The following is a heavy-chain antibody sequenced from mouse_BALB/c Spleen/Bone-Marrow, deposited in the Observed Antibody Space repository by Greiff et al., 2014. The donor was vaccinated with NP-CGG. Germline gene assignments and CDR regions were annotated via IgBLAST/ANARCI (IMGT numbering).Heavy chain of an antibody. J-gene: IGHJ1*01. V-gene: IGHV1-18*01. Sequence: VHVKQSGPELVKPGASVKIPCKASGYTFTDYNMDWVKQSHGKSLEWIGDINPNNGGTIYNQKFKGKATLTVDKSSSTAYMELRSLASEDAAVYSCARPDARYWYFDVWGAGTTVTVSS. CDR1: GYTFTDYN. CDR2: INPNNGGT. CDR3: ARPDARYWYFDV.